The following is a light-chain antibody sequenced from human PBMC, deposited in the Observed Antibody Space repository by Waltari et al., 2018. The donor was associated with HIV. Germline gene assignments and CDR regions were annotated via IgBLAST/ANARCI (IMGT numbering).Light chain of an antibody. CDR3: SSYTSSSTRV. Sequence: QSALTQPASVSGSPGQSITISCTGTSSDVGGSYYVSRYQQHPGKAPKLMIYDVSNRPCGASNRVSGSKFGNTASLTISGLQAEDEAYYYCSSYTSSSTRVFGTGTKVTVL. J-gene: IGLJ1*01. V-gene: IGLV2-14*01. CDR2: DVS. CDR1: SSDVGGSYY.